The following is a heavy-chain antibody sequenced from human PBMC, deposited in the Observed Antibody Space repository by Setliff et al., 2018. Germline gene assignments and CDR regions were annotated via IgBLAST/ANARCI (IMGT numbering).Heavy chain of an antibody. D-gene: IGHD1-26*01. CDR3: AKVNTTLASSYWYFDL. Sequence: SETLSLTCSVSGVSISSSDYYWGWIRQSPGKGLEWIGSVYYTGSTYYNPSLKSRVTLSDDTSKNQFSLTLTSVTAADTAGYYCAKVNTTLASSYWYFDLWGRGTLVTVSS. J-gene: IGHJ2*01. CDR1: GVSISSSDYY. V-gene: IGHV4-39*07. CDR2: VYYTGST.